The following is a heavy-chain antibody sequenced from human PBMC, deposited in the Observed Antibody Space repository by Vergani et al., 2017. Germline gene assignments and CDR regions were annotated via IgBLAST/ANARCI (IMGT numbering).Heavy chain of an antibody. J-gene: IGHJ5*02. CDR3: ARDTGEVPQGGSDNWFDP. D-gene: IGHD3-10*01. CDR1: GGTFSSYA. CDR2: IIPSFGTA. V-gene: IGHV1-69*06. Sequence: QVQLVQSGAEVKKPGSSVKVSCKASGGTFSSYAISWVRQAPGQGLEWMGGIIPSFGTANYAQKFQGRVTITADKSTSTAYMELSSLRSEDTAVYYCARDTGEVPQGGSDNWFDPWGQGTLVTVSS.